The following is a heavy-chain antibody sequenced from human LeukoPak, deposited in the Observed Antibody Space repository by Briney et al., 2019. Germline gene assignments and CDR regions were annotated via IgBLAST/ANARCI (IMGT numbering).Heavy chain of an antibody. CDR2: IYYSGST. D-gene: IGHD5-18*01. CDR3: ARAGYSYGYFFDC. Sequence: SETLSLTCTVSGGSISSYYWSWLRQPPGKGLEWIGYIYYSGSTNYNPSLKSRVTISVDTSKNQFSLKLSSVTAADTAVYYCARAGYSYGYFFDCWGQGTLVTVSS. J-gene: IGHJ4*02. V-gene: IGHV4-59*01. CDR1: GGSISSYY.